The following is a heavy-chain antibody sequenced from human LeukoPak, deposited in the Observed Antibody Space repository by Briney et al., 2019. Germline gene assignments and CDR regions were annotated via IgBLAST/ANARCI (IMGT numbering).Heavy chain of an antibody. CDR1: GFTFSSYW. CDR3: GRGMDV. V-gene: IGHV3-7*03. Sequence: GGSLRLSCAASGFTFSSYWMHWVLQAPGKGLEWVANIKQDGSEKYYVDSVKGRFTISRDNGENLLHLQMNSLRVEDTAVYYCGRGMDVWGQGITVTVSS. CDR2: IKQDGSEK. J-gene: IGHJ6*02.